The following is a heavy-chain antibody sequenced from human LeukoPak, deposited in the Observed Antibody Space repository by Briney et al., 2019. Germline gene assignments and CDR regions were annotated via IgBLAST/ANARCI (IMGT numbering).Heavy chain of an antibody. V-gene: IGHV1-69*02. CDR2: IIPILCIA. Sequence: ASEKVSCKASGGTFSSYTISWVRQAPGQGLEWMGRIIPILCIANYAQNFQGRVTISADKYTSTAYIELSSLRSEDTAVYYCARGTSGYYYFWGQGTLVTVSS. J-gene: IGHJ4*02. D-gene: IGHD3-22*01. CDR3: ARGTSGYYYF. CDR1: GGTFSSYT.